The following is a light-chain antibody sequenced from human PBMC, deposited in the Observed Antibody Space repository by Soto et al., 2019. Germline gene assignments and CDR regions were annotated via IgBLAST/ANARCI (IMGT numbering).Light chain of an antibody. CDR2: DAS. V-gene: IGKV1-33*01. J-gene: IGKJ5*01. CDR1: QNINNY. Sequence: DIQMTQSPSSLSASVGDRVTITCQASQNINNYLNWYQQKPGRAPKLLIYDASNLEAGVPSRFRGSGSWTDFTFTISRLQPEDIATYYCQQYENLPTFGQGTLLEIK. CDR3: QQYENLPT.